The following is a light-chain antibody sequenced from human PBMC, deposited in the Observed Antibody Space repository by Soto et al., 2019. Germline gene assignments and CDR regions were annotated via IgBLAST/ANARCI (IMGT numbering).Light chain of an antibody. CDR3: SSYTSSSTYV. J-gene: IGLJ1*01. CDR2: EVS. V-gene: IGLV2-14*01. Sequence: QSVLTQPPSASGSPGQSVTISCTGTSSDVGDNYVSWYQQHPGKAPKLMIYEVSNRPSGVSNRFSGSKSGNTASLTISGLQAEDEADYYCSSYTSSSTYVFGTGTKVTVL. CDR1: SSDVGDNY.